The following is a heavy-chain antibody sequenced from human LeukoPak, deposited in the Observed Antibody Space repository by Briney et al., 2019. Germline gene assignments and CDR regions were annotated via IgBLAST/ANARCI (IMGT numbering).Heavy chain of an antibody. CDR1: TGSMRSYY. CDR2: LFDARKV. Sequence: SETLTLTCTVSTGSMRSYYWTWIRQPAGKGLEWVGRLFDARKVNYNPSLGGRVTMSMDTSKNEFSLRMTSVTAADTAVYYCARGFQGVFDYWGQGALVIVSS. V-gene: IGHV4-4*07. CDR3: ARGFQGVFDY. J-gene: IGHJ4*02.